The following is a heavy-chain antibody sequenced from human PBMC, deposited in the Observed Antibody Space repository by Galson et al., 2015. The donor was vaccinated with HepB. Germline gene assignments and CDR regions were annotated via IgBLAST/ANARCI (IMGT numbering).Heavy chain of an antibody. CDR1: GFTFSDYY. V-gene: IGHV3-72*01. CDR3: AGEGKRFGGNSH. D-gene: IGHD4-23*01. Sequence: SLRLSCAASGFTFSDYYMDWVRQAPGKGLEWISRIRDKGHSYSIEYAASVQGRFTISRDDPKNSLYLQMNSLKIEDTAMYFCAGEGKRFGGNSHWGQGTLVTVSS. CDR2: IRDKGHSYSI. J-gene: IGHJ4*02.